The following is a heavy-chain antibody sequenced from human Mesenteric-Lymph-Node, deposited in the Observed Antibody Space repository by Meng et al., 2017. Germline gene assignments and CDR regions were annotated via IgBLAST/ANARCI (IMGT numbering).Heavy chain of an antibody. CDR1: GFTFSSFA. Sequence: GESLKISCAASGFTFSSFAMDWVRQAPGKGLEWVAVISDDGSNKYYADAVKGRFTIPRDNSKNTLYLQMDSLRVEDTAVYYCARSYNDGSGRFDYWGQGTLVTVSS. J-gene: IGHJ4*02. CDR3: ARSYNDGSGRFDY. CDR2: ISDDGSNK. V-gene: IGHV3-30*01. D-gene: IGHD3-22*01.